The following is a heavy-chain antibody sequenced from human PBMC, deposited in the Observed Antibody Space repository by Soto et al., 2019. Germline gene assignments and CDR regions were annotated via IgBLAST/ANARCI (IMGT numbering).Heavy chain of an antibody. V-gene: IGHV4-59*02. CDR1: GGSVSGSY. D-gene: IGHD4-4*01. CDR3: ARGYGYSNLWFDP. CDR2: IYYSEST. Sequence: PSETLSLTCTVSGGSVSGSYWSWIRQPPGKGLEWIGYIYYSESTKYNPSLKSRVAISVDTTKNQFSLKLSSVTPADTAVYYCARGYGYSNLWFDPWGQGTLVTVSS. J-gene: IGHJ5*02.